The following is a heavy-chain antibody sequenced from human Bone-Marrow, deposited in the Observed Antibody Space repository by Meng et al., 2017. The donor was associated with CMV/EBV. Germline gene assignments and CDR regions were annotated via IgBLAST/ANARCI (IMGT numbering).Heavy chain of an antibody. J-gene: IGHJ6*02. Sequence: KVSCKASGGTLSDYTVSWVRQAPGQGLEWMGKIIPLAGIANYAQRSQGRVTITADKSTGTAYMELSSLRPEDTAVYYCARASGRITIFGVVPPYGMDVWGQGTTVTVSS. CDR2: IIPLAGIA. V-gene: IGHV1-69*02. CDR3: ARASGRITIFGVVPPYGMDV. CDR1: GGTLSDYT. D-gene: IGHD3-3*01.